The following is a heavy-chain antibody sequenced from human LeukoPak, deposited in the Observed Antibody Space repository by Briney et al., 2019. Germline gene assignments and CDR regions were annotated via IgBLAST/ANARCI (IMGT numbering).Heavy chain of an antibody. CDR2: IYYSGST. J-gene: IGHJ4*02. CDR3: ATDYWEEKAVAGDY. CDR1: GGSISSYY. V-gene: IGHV4-59*01. D-gene: IGHD6-19*01. Sequence: PSETLSLTCTVSGGSISSYYWSWIRQPPGKGLEWIGYIYYSGSTNYNPSLKSRVTISVDTSKNQFSLKLSSVTAADTAVYYCATDYWEEKAVAGDYWGQGTLVTVSS.